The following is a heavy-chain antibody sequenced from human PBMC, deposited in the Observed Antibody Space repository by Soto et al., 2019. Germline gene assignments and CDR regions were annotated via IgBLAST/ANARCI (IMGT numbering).Heavy chain of an antibody. J-gene: IGHJ6*03. CDR1: GFTFDDYA. CDR3: AKDGHCTNGVCYKEEPHYYYYYYMDV. D-gene: IGHD2-8*01. Sequence: GGSLRLSCAASGFTFDDYAMHWVRQAPGKGLEWVSGISWNSGSIGYADSVKGRFTISRDNAKNSLYLQMNSLRAEDTALYYCAKDGHCTNGVCYKEEPHYYYYYYMDVWGKGTTVTVSS. V-gene: IGHV3-9*01. CDR2: ISWNSGSI.